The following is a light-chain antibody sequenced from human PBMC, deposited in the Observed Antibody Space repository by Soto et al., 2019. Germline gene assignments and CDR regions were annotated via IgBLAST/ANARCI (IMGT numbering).Light chain of an antibody. J-gene: IGKJ4*01. CDR2: AAS. CDR1: QSISSY. CDR3: QQSYSTPFT. Sequence: DIQMTQSPSSLSASGGDRVTITCRASQSISSYLNWYQQKPGKAPKLLIYAASSLQSGVPSRFSGSGSGTDFTLTISSLQPEDFATYYCQQSYSTPFTFGGGTKVEIK. V-gene: IGKV1-39*01.